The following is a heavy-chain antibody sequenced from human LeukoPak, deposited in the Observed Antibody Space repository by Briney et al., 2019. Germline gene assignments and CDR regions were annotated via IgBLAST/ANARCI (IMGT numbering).Heavy chain of an antibody. J-gene: IGHJ4*02. D-gene: IGHD3-10*01. V-gene: IGHV3-7*01. CDR3: ARKVTMVRGDPGYFDY. Sequence: PGGSLRLSCAASGFTLSSYWMSWVRQAPGKGLEWVANIKQDGSEKYYVDSVKGRFTISRDNAKNSLYLQMNSLRAEDTAVYYCARKVTMVRGDPGYFDYWGQGTLVTVSS. CDR2: IKQDGSEK. CDR1: GFTLSSYW.